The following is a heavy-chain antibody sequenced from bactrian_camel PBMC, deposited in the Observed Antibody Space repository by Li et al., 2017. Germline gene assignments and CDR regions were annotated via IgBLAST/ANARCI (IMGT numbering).Heavy chain of an antibody. CDR2: IAGDSGT. Sequence: HVQLVESGGGSVQAGGSLRLSCKASASTSSTYYMGWFRQASGKEREKVATIAGDSGTSYADSVKGRFSISKDNAKNTLYLQMNNVKPEDTAMYYCAAEGDPALRDSDSCLKILPHPLRNFHYWGQGTQVTVS. CDR3: AAEGDPALRDSDSCLKILPHPLRNFHY. V-gene: IGHV3S1*01. CDR1: ASTSSTYY. J-gene: IGHJ4*01. D-gene: IGHD4*01.